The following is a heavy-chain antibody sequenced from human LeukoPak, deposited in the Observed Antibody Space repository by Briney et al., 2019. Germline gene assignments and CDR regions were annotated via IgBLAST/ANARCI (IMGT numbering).Heavy chain of an antibody. CDR1: GYTFTSYD. J-gene: IGHJ5*02. D-gene: IGHD3-10*01. CDR2: MNHNSGNT. Sequence: ASVKVSCKASGYTFTSYDINWVRQATGQGLGWMGWMNHNSGNTGYAQKFQDRVTMTRNTSISTAYMELSGLRSEDTAMYYCARKTLYGSGKSWFDPWGQGTLVTVSS. CDR3: ARKTLYGSGKSWFDP. V-gene: IGHV1-8*01.